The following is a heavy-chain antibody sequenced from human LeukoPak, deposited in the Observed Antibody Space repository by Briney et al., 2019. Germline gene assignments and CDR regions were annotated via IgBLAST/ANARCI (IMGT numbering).Heavy chain of an antibody. D-gene: IGHD3-10*01. CDR2: INPNSGGT. J-gene: IGHJ4*02. Sequence: ASVKVSCKASGYTFTGYYMHWVRQAPGQGLEGMGWINPNSGGTNYAQKFQGRVTMTRDTSISTAYMELRRLRSDDTAVYYCARGHHYFVSGSYYNFWGQGTLVTVSS. V-gene: IGHV1-2*02. CDR3: ARGHHYFVSGSYYNF. CDR1: GYTFTGYY.